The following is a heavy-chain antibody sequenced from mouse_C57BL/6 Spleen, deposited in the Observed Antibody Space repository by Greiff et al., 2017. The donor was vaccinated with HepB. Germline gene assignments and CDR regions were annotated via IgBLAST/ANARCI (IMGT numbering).Heavy chain of an antibody. J-gene: IGHJ2*01. Sequence: QVQLQQSGAELVKPGASVKISCKASGYAFSSYWLNWVKQRPGKGLEWIGQIYPEDGDTNYNGKFKGKATLTADKSSSTAYMQLSSLTSEDSAVYYCARQLRLVNFDYWGQGTTLTVSS. CDR3: ARQLRLVNFDY. V-gene: IGHV1-80*01. CDR1: GYAFSSYW. D-gene: IGHD3-2*02. CDR2: IYPEDGDT.